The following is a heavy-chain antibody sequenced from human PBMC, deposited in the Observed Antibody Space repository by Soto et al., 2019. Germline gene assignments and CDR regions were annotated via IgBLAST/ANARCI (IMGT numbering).Heavy chain of an antibody. CDR2: INPSGGST. V-gene: IGHV1-46*03. CDR3: ARGPMTVPFDY. Sequence: QVQLVQSGAEVKKPGASVKDSCKASGYTFTSYYMHWVRQAPGQGLEWMGIINPSGGSTSYAQKFHGRVTMTRDTSTSTVYMELSSLRSADTAVYNCARGPMTVPFDYWGQGTLVTVSS. J-gene: IGHJ4*02. D-gene: IGHD2-2*01. CDR1: GYTFTSYY.